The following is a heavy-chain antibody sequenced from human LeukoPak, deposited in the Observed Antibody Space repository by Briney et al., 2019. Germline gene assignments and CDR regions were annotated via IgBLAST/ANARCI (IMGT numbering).Heavy chain of an antibody. CDR1: GFTFSSYW. V-gene: IGHV3-74*01. CDR3: ARVLYGSGTFDY. D-gene: IGHD3-10*01. Sequence: GGSLRLSCAASGFTFSSYWMHWVRQAPGKGLVWVSRINSDGSDTTYADFVKGRFTISRDNAKNTLYLQMNSLRAEDTAVYYCARVLYGSGTFDYWGQGTLVTVSS. J-gene: IGHJ4*02. CDR2: INSDGSDT.